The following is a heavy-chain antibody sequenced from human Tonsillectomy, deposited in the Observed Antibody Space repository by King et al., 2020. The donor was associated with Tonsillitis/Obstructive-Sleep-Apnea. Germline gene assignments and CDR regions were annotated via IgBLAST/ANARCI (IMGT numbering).Heavy chain of an antibody. J-gene: IGHJ4*02. Sequence: QLVQSGAEVKKPGASVKVSCKASGYTFTSYYMHWVRQAPGQGLEWMGIINPSGGSISYAQKFQGRVTMTRDTSTSTVYMELSSLRSEDTAVYYCARRGAYCSSTSCYKFVDYWGQGTLVTVSS. CDR2: INPSGGSI. CDR1: GYTFTSYY. CDR3: ARRGAYCSSTSCYKFVDY. V-gene: IGHV1-46*01. D-gene: IGHD2-2*02.